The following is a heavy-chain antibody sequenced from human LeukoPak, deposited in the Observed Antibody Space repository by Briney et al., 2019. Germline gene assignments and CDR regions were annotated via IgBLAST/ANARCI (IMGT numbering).Heavy chain of an antibody. V-gene: IGHV3-21*01. CDR2: ISSSSSYI. CDR3: ARSGANDAFDI. J-gene: IGHJ3*02. CDR1: GFTFSSYS. Sequence: GGSLRLSCVASGFTFSSYSMNWVRQAPGKGLEWVSSISSSSSYIYYADSVKGRFTISRDNAKNSLYLQMNSLRAEDTAVYYCARSGANDAFDIWGQGTMVTVSS.